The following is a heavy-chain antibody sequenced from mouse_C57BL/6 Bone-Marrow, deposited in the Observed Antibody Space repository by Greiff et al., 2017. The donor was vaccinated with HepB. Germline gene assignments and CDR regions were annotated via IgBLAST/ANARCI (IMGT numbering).Heavy chain of an antibody. D-gene: IGHD2-4*01. Sequence: EVQLKESGAELVRPGASVKLSCTASGFNIKDDYMHWVKQRPEQGLEWIGWIDPENGDTEYASKFQGKATITADTSSNTAYLQLSSLTSEDTAVYYCTTYDYVAYWGQGTLVTVSA. J-gene: IGHJ3*01. CDR3: TTYDYVAY. V-gene: IGHV14-4*01. CDR2: IDPENGDT. CDR1: GFNIKDDY.